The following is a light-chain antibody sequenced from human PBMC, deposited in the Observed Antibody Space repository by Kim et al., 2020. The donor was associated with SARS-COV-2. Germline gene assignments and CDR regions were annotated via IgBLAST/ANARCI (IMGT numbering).Light chain of an antibody. CDR3: QQSYSTPPWT. Sequence: PVGDRVTITCRASQNISNYFNWYQQKAGRVPRLLIHAASTLHSGVPSRFSGSGSGTDFTLTINSLQPEDFATYYCQQSYSTPPWTFGQGTKVDIK. CDR2: AAS. CDR1: QNISNY. V-gene: IGKV1-39*01. J-gene: IGKJ1*01.